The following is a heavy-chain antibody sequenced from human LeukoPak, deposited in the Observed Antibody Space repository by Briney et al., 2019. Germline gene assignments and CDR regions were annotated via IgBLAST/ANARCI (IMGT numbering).Heavy chain of an antibody. CDR3: ARVYETNGYLY. CDR2: ISWNSGSI. Sequence: PGGSLRLSCAASGFIFSSYAMHWVRQPPGKGLEWVSGISWNSGSIDYADSVKGRFTISRDNAKNTVYLQMNSLRVEDTAVYYCARVYETNGYLYWGQGSLVTVSS. CDR1: GFIFSSYA. V-gene: IGHV3-9*01. J-gene: IGHJ4*02. D-gene: IGHD3-22*01.